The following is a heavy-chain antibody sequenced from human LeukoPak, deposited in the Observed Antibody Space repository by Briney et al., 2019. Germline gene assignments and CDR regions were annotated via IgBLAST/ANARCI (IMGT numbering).Heavy chain of an antibody. J-gene: IGHJ4*02. CDR2: ISGSGGST. CDR1: GFTFSSYA. V-gene: IGHV3-23*01. CDR3: AKIWFGEFLYFDY. Sequence: GGSLRLSCAASGFTFSSYAMSWVRQAPGKGLEWVSAISGSGGSTYYADSVKGRFTISRDNYKNTLYLQMNSLRAEDTAVYYCAKIWFGEFLYFDYWGQGTLVTVSS. D-gene: IGHD3-10*01.